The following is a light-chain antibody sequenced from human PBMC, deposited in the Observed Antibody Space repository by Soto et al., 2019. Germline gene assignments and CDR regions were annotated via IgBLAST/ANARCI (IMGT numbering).Light chain of an antibody. CDR2: DAS. V-gene: IGKV3-11*01. CDR1: QSVSTY. J-gene: IGKJ1*01. Sequence: EIVLTQSPATLSLSPGERATLSCRASQSVSTYLAWYQQKPGQAPRLLIYDASTRATGIPARFSGSGSGTDFTLTISSLEPVDFAVYYCQQRGNWPRTFGQGTKVEIK. CDR3: QQRGNWPRT.